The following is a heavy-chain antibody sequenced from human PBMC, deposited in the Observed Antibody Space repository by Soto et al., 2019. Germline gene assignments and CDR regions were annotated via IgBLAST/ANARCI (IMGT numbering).Heavy chain of an antibody. CDR2: ISYDGTNK. CDR1: GFSFTTHG. V-gene: IGHV3-30*03. J-gene: IGHJ4*02. D-gene: IGHD6-19*01. CDR3: AAYTSGALFDS. Sequence: GESLRLSCAASGFSFTTHGIHWVRQAPGKGLEWVALISYDGTNKYYGDSVKGRFTISRDNSLNTLYLQMNSLSPEDTAVYYCAAYTSGALFDSWGQGTLVTVSS.